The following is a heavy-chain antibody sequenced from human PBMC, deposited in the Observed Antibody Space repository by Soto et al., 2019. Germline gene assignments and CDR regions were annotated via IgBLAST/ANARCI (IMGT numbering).Heavy chain of an antibody. V-gene: IGHV3-53*01. J-gene: IGHJ4*02. CDR2: IYSGGST. Sequence: GGSLRLSCAASGFTVSSSYMNWVRQAPGKGLEWVSVIYSGGSTYYADSVKGRFTISRDNSKNTLDLQMNSLRAEVTAVYYCASELEYGDSVGGQGTLVTVSS. CDR3: ASELEYGDSV. CDR1: GFTVSSSY. D-gene: IGHD4-17*01.